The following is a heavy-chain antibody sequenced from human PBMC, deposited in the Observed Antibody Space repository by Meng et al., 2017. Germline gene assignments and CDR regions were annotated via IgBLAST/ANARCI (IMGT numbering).Heavy chain of an antibody. J-gene: IGHJ1*01. CDR2: IYYSGST. CDR3: ARDGIAAAGTGRSYFQH. V-gene: IGHV4-39*07. CDR1: GGSFSRSSYY. D-gene: IGHD6-13*01. Sequence: QGRGPGVLKLSEPRPLPCPASGGSFSRSSYYWGWIRQPPGKGLEWIGSIYYSGSTYYNPSLKSRVTISVDTSKNQFSLKLSSVTAADTAVYYCARDGIAAAGTGRSYFQHWGQGTLVTVSS.